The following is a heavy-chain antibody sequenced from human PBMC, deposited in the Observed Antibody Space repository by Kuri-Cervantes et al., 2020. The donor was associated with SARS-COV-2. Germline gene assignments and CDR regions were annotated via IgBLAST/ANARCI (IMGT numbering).Heavy chain of an antibody. CDR2: MNPNSGNT. CDR3: ARGTTVVKVDI. Sequence: ASVKVSCKASGYTFTSYDINWVQQATGQGLEWMGWMNPNSGNTGYAQKFQGRVTMTRNTSISTAYMELSSLGSEDTAVYYCARGTTVVKVDIWGQGTMVTVSS. CDR1: GYTFTSYD. D-gene: IGHD4-23*01. J-gene: IGHJ3*02. V-gene: IGHV1-8*01.